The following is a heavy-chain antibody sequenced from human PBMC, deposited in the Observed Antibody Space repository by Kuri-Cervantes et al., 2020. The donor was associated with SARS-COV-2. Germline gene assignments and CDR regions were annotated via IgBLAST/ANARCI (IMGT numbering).Heavy chain of an antibody. CDR3: ARGPSYNWNDAFDY. CDR2: IKTKTDGGTT. J-gene: IGHJ4*02. V-gene: IGHV3-15*01. Sequence: GESLKISCAASGFTFSNAWMSWVRQAPGKGLEWVGRIKTKTDGGTTDYAAPVKGRFTISRDNSKNTLYLQMNSLRAEDTAVYYCARGPSYNWNDAFDYWGQGTLVTVSS. CDR1: GFTFSNAW. D-gene: IGHD1-1*01.